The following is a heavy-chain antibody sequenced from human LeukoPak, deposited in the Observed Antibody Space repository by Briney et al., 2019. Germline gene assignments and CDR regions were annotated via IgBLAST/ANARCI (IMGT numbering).Heavy chain of an antibody. J-gene: IGHJ3*02. CDR1: GVSISSYY. D-gene: IGHD2-2*02. CDR2: IYYSGST. Sequence: SETLSLTRTVSGVSISSYYWSWIRQPPGKGLEWIGYIYYSGSTNYNPSLKSRVTISVDTSKNQFSLKLSSVTAADTAVYYCAREYCSSTSCYTSAFDIWGQGTMVTVSS. CDR3: AREYCSSTSCYTSAFDI. V-gene: IGHV4-59*01.